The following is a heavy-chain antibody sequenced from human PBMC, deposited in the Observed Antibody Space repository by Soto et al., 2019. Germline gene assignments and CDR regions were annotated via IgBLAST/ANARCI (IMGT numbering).Heavy chain of an antibody. D-gene: IGHD6-19*01. CDR1: GYTFTGYY. J-gene: IGHJ5*02. V-gene: IGHV1-2*04. CDR2: INPNSGGT. CDR3: ARGYRQGLVPSNGYNWFDP. Sequence: ASVKVSCKASGYTFTGYYMHWVRQAPGQGLEWMGWINPNSGGTNYAQKFQGWVTMTRDTSISTAYMELSRLRSDDTAVYYCARGYRQGLVPSNGYNWFDPWGQGTLVTVSS.